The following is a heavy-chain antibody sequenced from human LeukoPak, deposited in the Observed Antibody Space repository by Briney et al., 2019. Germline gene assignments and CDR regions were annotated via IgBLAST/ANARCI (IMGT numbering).Heavy chain of an antibody. CDR1: GYSLTSYW. J-gene: IGHJ4*02. V-gene: IGHV5-10-1*01. CDR2: IDPSDSYT. CDR3: ARTSSFTGYCSGGSCSVFDY. Sequence: GESLKISCKGSGYSLTSYWISWVRQMPGKGLEWMGRIDPSDSYTNYSPSFQGHVTISADKSISTAYLQWSSLKASDTAMYYCARTSSFTGYCSGGSCSVFDYWGQGTLVTVSS. D-gene: IGHD2-15*01.